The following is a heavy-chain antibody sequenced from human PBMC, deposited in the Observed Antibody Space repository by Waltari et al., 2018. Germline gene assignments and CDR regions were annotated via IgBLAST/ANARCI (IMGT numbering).Heavy chain of an antibody. CDR3: ARLEDCTGPGGNCYSGDPFAMDV. CDR1: RGSLRGYY. Sequence: QVHLHQWGAGLLKPSETLSLTCAVSRGSLRGYYGGWIRQPPGKGLGWIGEINHSPNTNYNPSLRSRVTMSIDTSQNQFSLRLSFVTAADTGVYCARLEDCTGPGGNCYSGDPFAMDVWGQGTTVTVSS. CDR2: INHSPNT. V-gene: IGHV4-34*01. D-gene: IGHD2-8*02. J-gene: IGHJ6*02.